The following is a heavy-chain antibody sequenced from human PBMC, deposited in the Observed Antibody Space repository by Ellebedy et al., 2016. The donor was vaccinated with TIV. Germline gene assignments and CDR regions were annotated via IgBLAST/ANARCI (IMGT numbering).Heavy chain of an antibody. V-gene: IGHV3-30*02. CDR1: GFTFSTYG. CDR3: AREGPDGYYYYYGMDV. CDR2: VRFDGSHK. J-gene: IGHJ6*02. Sequence: GESLKISCEASGFTFSTYGMNWVRQAPGKGLEWVAFVRFDGSHKYYAESLKGRVTISRDNSKKTLSLEMNSLRAEDTAVYYCAREGPDGYYYYYGMDVWGQGTTVTVSS. D-gene: IGHD5-24*01.